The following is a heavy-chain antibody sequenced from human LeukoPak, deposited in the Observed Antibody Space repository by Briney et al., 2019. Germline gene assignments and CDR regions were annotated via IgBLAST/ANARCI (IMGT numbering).Heavy chain of an antibody. V-gene: IGHV3-74*01. CDR2: INSDGSST. Sequence: GGSLRLSCAASGFTFSSYWMHWVRQAPGKGLVWVSRINSDGSSTSYADSVKGRFTISRDNDKNTLYLQMNSLRAEDTAVYYCARVSSGWYYFDYWGQGTLVTVSS. CDR1: GFTFSSYW. J-gene: IGHJ4*02. D-gene: IGHD6-19*01. CDR3: ARVSSGWYYFDY.